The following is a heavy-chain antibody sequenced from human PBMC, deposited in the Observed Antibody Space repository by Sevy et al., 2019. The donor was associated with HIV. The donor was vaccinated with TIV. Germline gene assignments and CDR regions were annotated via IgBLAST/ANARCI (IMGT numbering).Heavy chain of an antibody. V-gene: IGHV3-48*02. CDR3: ARDPRFHIVVVTAVGGYGMDV. J-gene: IGHJ6*02. Sequence: GGSLRLSCAASGFTFSSYSMNWVRQAPGKGLEWVSYISSSSTIYYADSVKGRFTISRDNAKNSLYLQMNSLRDEDTAVYYWARDPRFHIVVVTAVGGYGMDVWGQGTTVTVSS. D-gene: IGHD2-21*02. CDR2: ISSSSTI. CDR1: GFTFSSYS.